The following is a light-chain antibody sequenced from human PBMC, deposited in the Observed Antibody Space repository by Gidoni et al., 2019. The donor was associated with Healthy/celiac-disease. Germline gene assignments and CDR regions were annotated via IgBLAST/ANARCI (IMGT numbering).Light chain of an antibody. CDR1: SGSIASNY. V-gene: IGLV6-57*04. Sequence: NFMLTQPHSGSESPGKTVTISCTRSSGSIASNYVQWYQQRPGSAPTTVIYEDNQRPSGVPDRFSGSIDSSSNSASLTISGLKTEDEADYYCQSYDSSNQVFGGGTKLTV. J-gene: IGLJ2*01. CDR3: QSYDSSNQV. CDR2: EDN.